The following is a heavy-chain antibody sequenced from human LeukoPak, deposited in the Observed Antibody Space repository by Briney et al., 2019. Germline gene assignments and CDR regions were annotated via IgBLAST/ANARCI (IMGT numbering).Heavy chain of an antibody. D-gene: IGHD2-2*02. V-gene: IGHV4-34*01. CDR2: INHSGST. CDR3: ARGYARNRDAVVPAAIPLYYYMDV. Sequence: PSETLSLTCAVYGGSFSGYYWSWIRQPPGKGLEWIGEINHSGSTNYNPSLKSRVTISVDTSKNQFSLKLSSVTAADTAVYYCARGYARNRDAVVPAAIPLYYYMDVWGKGTTVTVSS. CDR1: GGSFSGYY. J-gene: IGHJ6*03.